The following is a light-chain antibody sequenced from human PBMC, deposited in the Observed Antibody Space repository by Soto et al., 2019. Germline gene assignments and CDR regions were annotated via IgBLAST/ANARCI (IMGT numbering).Light chain of an antibody. CDR3: QQFNSYPIT. Sequence: AIQLTQSPSSLSASVGDRVTITCRASQDIRGALAWYQQKPGKAPKMLIYDVSTLESGVPLRFSGSSSGTDFTLTISSLQPVDFATYSCQQFNSYPITFGQGTRLEIK. J-gene: IGKJ5*01. CDR2: DVS. V-gene: IGKV1-13*02. CDR1: QDIRGA.